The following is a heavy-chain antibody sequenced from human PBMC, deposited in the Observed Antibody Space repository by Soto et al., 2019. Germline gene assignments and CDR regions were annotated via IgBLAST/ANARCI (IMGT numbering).Heavy chain of an antibody. V-gene: IGHV3-7*01. CDR2: IKEDGSEK. Sequence: EVRLVESGGGLVQPGGSLRLSCAASGFTFSGYWMTWVRQAPGKGLEWLANIKEDGSEKNYVDSVKGRFTISRDNAKNSLYLQMNSLRAEDTAVYYCARGGSESDYWGQGTLVTVSS. J-gene: IGHJ4*02. CDR3: ARGGSESDY. D-gene: IGHD3-16*01. CDR1: GFTFSGYW.